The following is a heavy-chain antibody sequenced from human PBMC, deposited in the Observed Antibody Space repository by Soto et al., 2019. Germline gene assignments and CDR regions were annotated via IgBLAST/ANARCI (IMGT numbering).Heavy chain of an antibody. Sequence: GESLKISCKESGYSLTNYWISWVRQMPGKGLEWLGRIDPSDSYTKYSPSFQGHVTISADKSINTAYLQWSSLKASDTAMYYCASQMANYDILTGYDYYYYGMDVWGQGTTVTVSS. V-gene: IGHV5-10-1*01. J-gene: IGHJ6*02. CDR2: IDPSDSYT. CDR3: ASQMANYDILTGYDYYYYGMDV. D-gene: IGHD3-9*01. CDR1: GYSLTNYW.